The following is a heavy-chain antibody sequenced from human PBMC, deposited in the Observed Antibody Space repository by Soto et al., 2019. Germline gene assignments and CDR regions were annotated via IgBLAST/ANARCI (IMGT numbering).Heavy chain of an antibody. V-gene: IGHV5-51*01. CDR3: ASGYCSGGSCSRHGMDV. CDR2: IYPGDSDT. D-gene: IGHD2-15*01. J-gene: IGHJ6*02. Sequence: GESLKISCKGSGYSFTSYWIGWVRQMPGKGLEWMGIIYPGDSDTRYSPSFQGQVTISADKSISTAYLQWSSLKASDTAMYYCASGYCSGGSCSRHGMDVWGQGTTVTVSS. CDR1: GYSFTSYW.